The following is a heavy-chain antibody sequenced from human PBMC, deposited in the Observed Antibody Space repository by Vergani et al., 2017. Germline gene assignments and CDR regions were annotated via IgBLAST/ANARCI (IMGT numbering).Heavy chain of an antibody. J-gene: IGHJ4*02. CDR3: ARDKRGYCSSTSCYAPFGY. V-gene: IGHV4-61*02. Sequence: QLQLQESGPGLVKPSETLSLTCTVSGGSISSGSYYWSWIRQPAGKGLEWIGRIYTSGSTNYNPSLKSRVTMSVDTSKNQFSLKLSSVTAADTAVYYCARDKRGYCSSTSCYAPFGYWGQGTLVTVSS. CDR2: IYTSGST. CDR1: GGSISSGSYY. D-gene: IGHD2-2*01.